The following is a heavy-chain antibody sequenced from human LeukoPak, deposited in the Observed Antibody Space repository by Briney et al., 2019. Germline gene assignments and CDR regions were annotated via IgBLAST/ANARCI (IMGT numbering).Heavy chain of an antibody. CDR3: ARSQLSVVTLYFDY. D-gene: IGHD3-22*01. V-gene: IGHV4-34*01. CDR1: GGPFSGYY. CDR2: INHSGST. Sequence: SETLSLTCAVYGGPFSGYYWSWIRQPPGKGLEWIGEINHSGSTNYNPSLKSRVTISVDTSKNQFSLKLSSVTAADTAVYYCARSQLSVVTLYFDYWGQGTLVTVSS. J-gene: IGHJ4*02.